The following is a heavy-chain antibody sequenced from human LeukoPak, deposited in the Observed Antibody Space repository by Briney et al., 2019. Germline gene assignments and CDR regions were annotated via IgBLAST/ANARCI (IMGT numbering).Heavy chain of an antibody. Sequence: GGSLRLSCAASGFTFSSYGMHWVRQAPGKGLEWVAAISYDGSNKYYADSVKGRFTISRDNSKNTLYLQMNSLRAEDTAVYYCARDPGIAAAGTVGYFDSWGQGILVTVSS. V-gene: IGHV3-30*03. D-gene: IGHD6-13*01. CDR1: GFTFSSYG. J-gene: IGHJ4*02. CDR2: ISYDGSNK. CDR3: ARDPGIAAAGTVGYFDS.